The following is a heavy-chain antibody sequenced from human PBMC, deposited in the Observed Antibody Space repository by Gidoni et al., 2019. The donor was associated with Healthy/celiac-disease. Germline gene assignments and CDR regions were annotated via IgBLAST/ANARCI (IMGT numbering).Heavy chain of an antibody. Sequence: EVQLVESGGGLVQPGGSLRLSCAASGFTFSSYAMHWVRQTPGKGREYVSAISSNGGSTYYANSVKGRFTISRDNSKNTLYLQMGSLRAEDMAVYYCARNGGANYYYGMDVWGQGTTVTVSS. CDR3: ARNGGANYYYGMDV. CDR1: GFTFSSYA. V-gene: IGHV3-64*01. D-gene: IGHD1-26*01. CDR2: ISSNGGST. J-gene: IGHJ6*02.